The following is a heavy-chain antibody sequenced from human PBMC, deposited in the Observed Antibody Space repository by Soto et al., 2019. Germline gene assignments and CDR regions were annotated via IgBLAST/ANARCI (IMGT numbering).Heavy chain of an antibody. CDR3: AKNSAATIRVGFDS. Sequence: EVQLLESGRGLVQPGGSLRLSCAASGFTFATYTMSWVRQTPGKGLEWVSAITGSDGRTYYADSVKGRFTISRDNSKNTLYLQMNSLGAEDTAVYYCAKNSAATIRVGFDSWGQGTLVTVSS. D-gene: IGHD5-12*01. V-gene: IGHV3-23*01. CDR2: ITGSDGRT. J-gene: IGHJ4*02. CDR1: GFTFATYT.